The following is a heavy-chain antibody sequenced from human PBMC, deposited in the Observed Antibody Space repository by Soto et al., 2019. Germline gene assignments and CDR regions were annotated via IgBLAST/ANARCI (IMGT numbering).Heavy chain of an antibody. D-gene: IGHD3-22*01. CDR3: AKDAHTPRGAYDSSGYPSLVYFDY. CDR1: GFTFSSYA. J-gene: IGHJ4*02. V-gene: IGHV3-23*01. CDR2: ISGSGGST. Sequence: TGGSLILSCAASGFTFSSYAMSWVRQAPGKGLEWVSAISGSGGSTYYADSVKGRFTISRDNSKNTLYLQMNSLRAEDTAVYYCAKDAHTPRGAYDSSGYPSLVYFDYWGQGTLVTVSS.